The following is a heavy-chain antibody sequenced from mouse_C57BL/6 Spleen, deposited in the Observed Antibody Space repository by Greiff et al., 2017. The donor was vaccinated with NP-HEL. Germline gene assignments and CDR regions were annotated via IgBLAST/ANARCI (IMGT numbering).Heavy chain of an antibody. Sequence: EVQGVESGGGLVKPGGSLKLSCAASGFTFSDYGMHWVRQAPEKGLEWVAYISSGSSTIYYAATVKGRVTLSRDNAKNTLFLQMTSLRSEDTAMYYCARGDGYYVPFDYWGQGTTLTVSS. CDR2: ISSGSSTI. CDR1: GFTFSDYG. J-gene: IGHJ2*01. CDR3: ARGDGYYVPFDY. V-gene: IGHV5-17*01. D-gene: IGHD2-3*01.